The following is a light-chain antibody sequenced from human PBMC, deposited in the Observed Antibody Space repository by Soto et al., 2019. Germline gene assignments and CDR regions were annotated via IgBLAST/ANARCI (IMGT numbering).Light chain of an antibody. J-gene: IGKJ4*01. CDR3: QQSFNTLT. Sequence: DIQMTQSPSSLSAAVGDRVTITCRASHDISTYLCWYQQRPGKAPKLLMYSASILQSGVPPRFSGSGSGTDFTLTICSLQPEDIATYYCQQSFNTLTFGGGTKVEFK. CDR1: HDISTY. CDR2: SAS. V-gene: IGKV1-39*01.